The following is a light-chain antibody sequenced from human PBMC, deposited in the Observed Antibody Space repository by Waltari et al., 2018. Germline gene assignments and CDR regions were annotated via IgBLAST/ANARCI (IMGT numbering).Light chain of an antibody. CDR3: QHYNNLPYT. V-gene: IGKV1-33*01. J-gene: IGKJ2*01. CDR1: KEIRKK. CDR2: DAS. Sequence: IQMTQSPSSLSASIGDRVTITCRASKEIRKKLSWFQERPGKAPKLLIYDASNLEAGVPSRFSGTGSGTDFSLTISSLQPEDSATYYCQHYNNLPYTFSRGTKLQIK.